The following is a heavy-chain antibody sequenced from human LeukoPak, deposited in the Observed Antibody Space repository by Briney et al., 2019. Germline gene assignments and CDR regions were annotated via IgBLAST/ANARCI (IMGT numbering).Heavy chain of an antibody. CDR3: ARDAPRMSGGTLES. V-gene: IGHV3-21*01. D-gene: IGHD2-15*01. J-gene: IGHJ5*02. Sequence: PGGSLRLSCATSGFTFSVYTMNWVRQAPGKGLEWISSISSDGTYIYYADSVKGRFTISRDNAKNSLFLQMDSLRAEDTAVYYCARDAPRMSGGTLESWGQGTLVTVSS. CDR2: ISSDGTYI. CDR1: GFTFSVYT.